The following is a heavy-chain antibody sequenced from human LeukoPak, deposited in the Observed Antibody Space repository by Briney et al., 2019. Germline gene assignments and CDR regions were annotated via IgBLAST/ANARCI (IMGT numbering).Heavy chain of an antibody. CDR2: IYYSGST. CDR1: GGSISSSSYY. J-gene: IGHJ3*02. CDR3: ARQRAYGDYRYAFDI. V-gene: IGHV4-39*07. Sequence: SETLSLTCTVSGGSISSSSYYWGWIRQPPGKGLEWIGSIYYSGSTYYNPSLKSRVTISVDTSKNQFSLKLSSVTAADTAVYYCARQRAYGDYRYAFDIWGQGTMVTVSS. D-gene: IGHD4-17*01.